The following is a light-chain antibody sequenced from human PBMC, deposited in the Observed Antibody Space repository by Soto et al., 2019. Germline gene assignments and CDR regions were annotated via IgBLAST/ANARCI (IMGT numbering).Light chain of an antibody. V-gene: IGKV3-15*01. Sequence: EIVMTQSPATLSVSPGERATLSCRASQSVSNNLAWYQQKPGQAPRLLIYGASTRATGVPARFSGSGSGTEFTLSISSLQSEDVAVYYCQQYTYWPPWTFGQGTKVDIK. CDR1: QSVSNN. CDR3: QQYTYWPPWT. CDR2: GAS. J-gene: IGKJ1*01.